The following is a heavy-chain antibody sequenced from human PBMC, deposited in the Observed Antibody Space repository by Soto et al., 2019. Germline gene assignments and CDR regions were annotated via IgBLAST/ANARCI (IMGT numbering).Heavy chain of an antibody. Sequence: QVQLVQSGAEVKKPGSSVKVSCKASGGTFSNYAISWVRQAPGQGLEWMGGIIPMFDTTQYAQKFQGRVTITADESTSTAYMELSSLRSEDTALYYCARDSIDYFRSSGYYTPEYFQHWGQGSLVTVSS. CDR2: IIPMFDTT. J-gene: IGHJ1*01. CDR1: GGTFSNYA. V-gene: IGHV1-69*01. CDR3: ARDSIDYFRSSGYYTPEYFQH. D-gene: IGHD3-22*01.